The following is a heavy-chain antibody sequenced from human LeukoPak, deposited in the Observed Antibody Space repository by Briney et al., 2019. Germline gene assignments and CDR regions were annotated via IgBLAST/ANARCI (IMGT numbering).Heavy chain of an antibody. CDR2: IYWNDDK. J-gene: IGHJ4*02. CDR1: GFSLSTSGVG. Sequence: SGPTLVNPTQTLTLTCTFSGFSLSTSGVGVGWIRQPPGKALEWLALIYWNDDKRYSPSLKSRLTITKDTSKNQVVLTMTNMDPVDTATYYCAHPRSYDFWSGYYGTAFYFGYWGQGTLVTVSS. D-gene: IGHD3-3*01. V-gene: IGHV2-5*01. CDR3: AHPRSYDFWSGYYGTAFYFGY.